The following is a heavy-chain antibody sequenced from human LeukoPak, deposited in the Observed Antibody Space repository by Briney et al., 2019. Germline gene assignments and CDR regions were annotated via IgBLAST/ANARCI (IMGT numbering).Heavy chain of an antibody. CDR3: ARGTSGWEYYFDY. J-gene: IGHJ4*02. D-gene: IGHD6-19*01. CDR2: INHSGST. CDR1: GGSFSGYY. Sequence: SETLSLTCAVYGGSFSGYYWSWIRQPSGKGLEWIGEINHSGSTNYNPSLKSRVTISVDTSKNQFSLKLSSVTAADTAVYYCARGTSGWEYYFDYWGQGTLVTVSS. V-gene: IGHV4-34*01.